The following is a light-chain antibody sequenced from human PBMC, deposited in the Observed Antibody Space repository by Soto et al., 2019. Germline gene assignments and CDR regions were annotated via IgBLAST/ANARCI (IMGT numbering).Light chain of an antibody. V-gene: IGLV2-14*03. CDR2: DVA. CDR3: SSYTSTSILYV. J-gene: IGLJ1*01. Sequence: QSALTQPASVSGSPGQSITISCTGTSSDIGGYNYVSWYRQHPGKAPELMIYDVANRPSGVSDRFSGSKSGNTASLTISGLQTEDEADYYCSSYTSTSILYVFGTGTKVTVL. CDR1: SSDIGGYNY.